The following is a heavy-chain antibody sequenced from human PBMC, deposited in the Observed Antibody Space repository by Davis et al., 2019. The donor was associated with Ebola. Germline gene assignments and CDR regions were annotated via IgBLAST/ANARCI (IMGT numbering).Heavy chain of an antibody. CDR3: ARGGSSSWYYSRDPLFDY. CDR1: GGTFTSYG. V-gene: IGHV1-18*01. D-gene: IGHD6-13*01. CDR2: ISAYNGNT. J-gene: IGHJ4*02. Sequence: ASVKVSCKASGGTFTSYGISWVRQAPGQGLEWMGWISAYNGNTNYAQKLQGRVTMTTDTSTSTAYMELRSLRSDDTAVYYCARGGSSSWYYSRDPLFDYWGQGTLVTVSS.